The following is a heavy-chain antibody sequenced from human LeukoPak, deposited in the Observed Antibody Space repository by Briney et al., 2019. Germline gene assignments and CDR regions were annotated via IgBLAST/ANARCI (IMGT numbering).Heavy chain of an antibody. J-gene: IGHJ4*02. V-gene: IGHV3-66*01. Sequence: GGSLRLSCAASGFTVSSNYMSWVRQAPGKGLKWVSVIYSGGSTYYADSVKGRFTISRSKSKNTLYLQMNSLRAEDTAVYYCAREDCSGGSCAFDYWGQGTLVTVSS. CDR1: GFTVSSNY. CDR2: IYSGGST. CDR3: AREDCSGGSCAFDY. D-gene: IGHD2-15*01.